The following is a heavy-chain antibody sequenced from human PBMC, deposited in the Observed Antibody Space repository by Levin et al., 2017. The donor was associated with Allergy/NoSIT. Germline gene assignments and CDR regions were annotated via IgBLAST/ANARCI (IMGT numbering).Heavy chain of an antibody. Sequence: GESLKISCAASGFTFSSYGMHWVRQAPGKGLEWVAVISYDGSNKYYADSVKGRFTISRDNSKNTLYLQMNSLRAEDTAVYYCAKLSSLTTVTSNLDYWGQGTLVTVSS. D-gene: IGHD4-17*01. CDR1: GFTFSSYG. V-gene: IGHV3-30*18. CDR3: AKLSSLTTVTSNLDY. J-gene: IGHJ4*02. CDR2: ISYDGSNK.